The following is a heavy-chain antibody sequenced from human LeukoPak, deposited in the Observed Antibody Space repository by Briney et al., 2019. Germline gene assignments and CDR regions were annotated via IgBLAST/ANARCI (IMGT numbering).Heavy chain of an antibody. V-gene: IGHV3-33*06. CDR3: AKERGGQDWDFDL. CDR2: IWGDGTNK. D-gene: IGHD3-10*01. CDR1: GLNFNDND. J-gene: IGHJ2*01. Sequence: GGSLRLSCAASGLNFNDNDMDWVRQAPGKGLEWVAVIWGDGTNKYYAECVKGRFTISRDISKNMLYLQMNSLRVEDTAVYYCAKERGGQDWDFDLWGRGTLVTVSS.